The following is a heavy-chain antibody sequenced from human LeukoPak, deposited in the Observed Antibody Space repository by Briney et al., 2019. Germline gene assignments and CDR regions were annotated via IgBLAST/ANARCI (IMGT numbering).Heavy chain of an antibody. D-gene: IGHD6-19*01. Sequence: ASVKVSCKVSGYTLTELSMHWVRQAPGKGLEWMGGFDPEDGETIYAQKFQGRVTMTEDTSTDTAYMELSSLGSEDTAVYYCATGSGWYHYFDYWGQGTLVTVSS. CDR3: ATGSGWYHYFDY. J-gene: IGHJ4*02. V-gene: IGHV1-24*01. CDR1: GYTLTELS. CDR2: FDPEDGET.